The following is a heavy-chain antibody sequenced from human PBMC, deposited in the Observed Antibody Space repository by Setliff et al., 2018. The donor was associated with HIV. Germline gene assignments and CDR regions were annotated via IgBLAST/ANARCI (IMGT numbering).Heavy chain of an antibody. CDR3: ARGAEDLAINPPSFDYYFDY. V-gene: IGHV3-48*01. CDR1: GFTFDSYS. Sequence: PGGSLRLSCATSGFTFDSYSIIWVRQAPGKGLEWASYISGLGGGTIYYADSVRGRFTISRDDAEKSVYLQMNSLRSDDTALYFCARGAEDLAINPPSFDYYFDYWGQGTPVTVSS. D-gene: IGHD3-9*01. J-gene: IGHJ4*02. CDR2: ISGLGGGTI.